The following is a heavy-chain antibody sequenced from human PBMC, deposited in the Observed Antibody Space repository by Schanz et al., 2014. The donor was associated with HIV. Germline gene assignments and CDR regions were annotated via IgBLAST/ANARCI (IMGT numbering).Heavy chain of an antibody. CDR2: IWYDGTNK. Sequence: QVQLVESGGGVVQPGRSLRLSCAASRFTFSTYGMHWVRQAPGKGLEWVALIWYDGTNKYYADSVKGRFTISRDNPKNTLYLQMNSLRAEDTAIYYCARSPDWAGTDAFDIWGQGTMVTVSS. D-gene: IGHD6-19*01. CDR1: RFTFSTYG. V-gene: IGHV3-33*01. CDR3: ARSPDWAGTDAFDI. J-gene: IGHJ3*02.